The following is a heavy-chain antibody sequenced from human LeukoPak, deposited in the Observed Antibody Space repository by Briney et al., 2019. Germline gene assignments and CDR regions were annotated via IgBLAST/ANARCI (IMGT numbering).Heavy chain of an antibody. CDR2: IYTSGST. D-gene: IGHD2-2*01. V-gene: IGHV4-61*02. CDR3: ASGVPAARPNYYYYYMDV. CDR1: GGSISSGSYY. Sequence: PSETLSLTCTVSGGSISSGSYYWSWIRQPAGKGLEWIGRIYTSGSTNYNPSLKSRVTISVDTSKNQFSLKLSSVTAADTAVYYCASGVPAARPNYYYYYMDVWGKGTTVTVSS. J-gene: IGHJ6*03.